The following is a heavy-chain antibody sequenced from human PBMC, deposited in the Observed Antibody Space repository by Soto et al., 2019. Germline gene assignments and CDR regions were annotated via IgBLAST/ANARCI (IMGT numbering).Heavy chain of an antibody. J-gene: IGHJ4*02. V-gene: IGHV3-30-3*01. CDR2: ISYDGSNK. CDR3: AKGSRDGYLDY. CDR1: GFTFSSYA. Sequence: PGGSLRLSCAASGFTFSSYAMHWVRQAPGKGLEWVAVISYDGSNKYYADSVKGRFTISRDNSKNTLYLQMNSLRAEDTAVYYCAKGSRDGYLDYWGQGTLVTVSS.